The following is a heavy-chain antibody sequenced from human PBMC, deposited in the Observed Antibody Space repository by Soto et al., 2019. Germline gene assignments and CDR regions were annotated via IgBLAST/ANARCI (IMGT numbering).Heavy chain of an antibody. Sequence: ASVKVSCKASGGTFSSYTISWVRQAPGQGLEWMGRIIPILGIANYAQKFQGRVTITADKSTSTAYMELSSLRSEDTAVYYCARDPYRGGSGSYYNNWFDPWGQGTLVTVSS. V-gene: IGHV1-69*04. CDR3: ARDPYRGGSGSYYNNWFDP. J-gene: IGHJ5*02. CDR2: IIPILGIA. CDR1: GGTFSSYT. D-gene: IGHD3-10*01.